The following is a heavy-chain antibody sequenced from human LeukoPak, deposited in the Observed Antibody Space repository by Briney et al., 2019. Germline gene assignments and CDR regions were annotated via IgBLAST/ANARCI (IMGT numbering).Heavy chain of an antibody. CDR1: GFSFDDYA. V-gene: IGHV3-21*01. J-gene: IGHJ4*02. CDR2: ISSSSSYI. CDR3: ARDEAGEDSSGWYLGY. Sequence: GGSLRLSCAASGFSFDDYAMNWVRQAPGKGLEWVSSISSSSSYIYYADSVKGRFTISRDNAKNSLYLQMNSLRAEDTAVYYCARDEAGEDSSGWYLGYWGQGTLVTVSS. D-gene: IGHD6-19*01.